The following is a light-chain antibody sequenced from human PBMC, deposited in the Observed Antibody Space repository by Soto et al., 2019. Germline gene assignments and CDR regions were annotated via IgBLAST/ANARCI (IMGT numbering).Light chain of an antibody. CDR2: GAS. CDR1: QSIVTY. J-gene: IGKJ1*01. V-gene: IGKV1-39*01. CDR3: QQVETYPWT. Sequence: DIQMTQSPSSLSASVGDRVTITCRASQSIVTYLNWYLQKPGMAPKLLIYGASTLQSGVPPRFSGSGSGTDFTLTINALQPEDSATYFCQQVETYPWTFGQGTKVDIK.